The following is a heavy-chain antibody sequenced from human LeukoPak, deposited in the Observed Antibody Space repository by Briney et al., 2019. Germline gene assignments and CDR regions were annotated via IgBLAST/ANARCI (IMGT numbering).Heavy chain of an antibody. Sequence: SVKVSCKASGYTFTSYAISWVRQAPGQGLEWMGGIIPIFGTANYAQKFQGRVTITTDESTSTAYMELSSLRSEDTAVYYCASGAGSGSYNHWFDPWGQGTLVTVSS. D-gene: IGHD3-10*01. CDR1: GYTFTSYA. V-gene: IGHV1-69*05. CDR2: IIPIFGTA. CDR3: ASGAGSGSYNHWFDP. J-gene: IGHJ5*02.